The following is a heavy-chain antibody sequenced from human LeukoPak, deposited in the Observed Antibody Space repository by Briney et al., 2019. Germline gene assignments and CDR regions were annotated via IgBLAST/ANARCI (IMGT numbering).Heavy chain of an antibody. J-gene: IGHJ6*02. D-gene: IGHD3-10*01. CDR1: GGTFSSYA. V-gene: IGHV1-69*04. CDR2: IIPILGIA. Sequence: SVKVSCKASGGTFSSYAISWVRQAPGQGLEWMGRIIPILGIANYAQKFQGRVTITADKSTSTAYMELSSLRSEDTAVYYCARARLWFGECMDVWGQGTTVTVSS. CDR3: ARARLWFGECMDV.